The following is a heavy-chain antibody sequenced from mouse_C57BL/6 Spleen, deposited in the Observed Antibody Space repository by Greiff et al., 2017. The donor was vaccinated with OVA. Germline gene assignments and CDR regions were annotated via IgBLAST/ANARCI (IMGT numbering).Heavy chain of an antibody. D-gene: IGHD1-1*01. CDR1: GFTFSDYG. Sequence: EVQVVESGGGLVKPGGSLKLSCAASGFTFSDYGMHWVRQAPEKGLEWVAYISSGSSTIYYADTVKGRFTISRDNAKNTLFLQMTSLRSEDTAMYYCATTVVNYYAMDYWGQGTSVTVSS. CDR2: ISSGSSTI. V-gene: IGHV5-17*01. CDR3: ATTVVNYYAMDY. J-gene: IGHJ4*01.